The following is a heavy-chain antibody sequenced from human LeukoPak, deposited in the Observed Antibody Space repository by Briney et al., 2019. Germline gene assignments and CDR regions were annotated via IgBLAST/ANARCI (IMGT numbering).Heavy chain of an antibody. CDR1: GFTFSLYA. J-gene: IGHJ4*02. CDR2: IWYDGSNK. CDR3: ARVGLGATAFDY. Sequence: GGSLRLSCATSGFTFSLYAMHWVRQAPGKGLEWVAVIWYDGSNKYYADSVKGRFTISRDNSKNTLYLQMNSLRAEDTAVYYCARVGLGATAFDYWGQGTLVTVSS. D-gene: IGHD1-26*01. V-gene: IGHV3-33*08.